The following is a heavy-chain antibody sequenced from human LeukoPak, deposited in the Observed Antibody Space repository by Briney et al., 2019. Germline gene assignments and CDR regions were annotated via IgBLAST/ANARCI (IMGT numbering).Heavy chain of an antibody. D-gene: IGHD6-6*01. Sequence: SETLSLTCAVSGVSISSSNWWSWIRQHPGKGLEWIGYIYYSGSTYYNPSLKSRVTISVDTSKNQFSLKLSSVTAADTAVYYCARLTSIWGQGTLVTVSS. CDR2: IYYSGST. V-gene: IGHV4-31*11. CDR1: GVSISSSNW. J-gene: IGHJ4*02. CDR3: ARLTSI.